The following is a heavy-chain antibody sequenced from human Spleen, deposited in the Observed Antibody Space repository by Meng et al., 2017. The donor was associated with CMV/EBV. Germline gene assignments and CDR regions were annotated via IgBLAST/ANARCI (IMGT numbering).Heavy chain of an antibody. CDR1: GFTFSSYA. Sequence: GESLKISCAASGFTFSSYAMSWVRQAPGKGLEWVSAISGSGGSTYYADSVKGRFTISRDNSKNTLYLQMNSLRAEDTAVYYCVRISCSSTSCYTGWYFDLWGRGTLVTVSS. CDR2: ISGSGGST. CDR3: VRISCSSTSCYTGWYFDL. D-gene: IGHD2-2*02. J-gene: IGHJ2*01. V-gene: IGHV3-23*01.